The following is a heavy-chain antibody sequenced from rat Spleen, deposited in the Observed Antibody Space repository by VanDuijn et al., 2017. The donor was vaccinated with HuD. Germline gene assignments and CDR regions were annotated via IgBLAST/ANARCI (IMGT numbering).Heavy chain of an antibody. D-gene: IGHD1-2*01. Sequence: EVQLVESGGGLVQPGRSMKLSCAASGFTFSNYGMAWVRQAPKKGLEWVAYISYDGGSTYYRDPVKGRFTISRDNAKSTLYLQMDSLRSEDTATYYCTTDPHYYSSSTGFDYWGQGVMVTVSS. V-gene: IGHV5-20*01. CDR1: GFTFSNYG. CDR3: TTDPHYYSSSTGFDY. J-gene: IGHJ2*01. CDR2: ISYDGGST.